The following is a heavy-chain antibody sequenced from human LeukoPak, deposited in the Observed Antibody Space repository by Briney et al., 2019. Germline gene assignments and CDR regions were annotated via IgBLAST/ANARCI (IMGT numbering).Heavy chain of an antibody. V-gene: IGHV4-4*07. J-gene: IGHJ6*03. CDR2: IYKSGST. Sequence: PSETLSLTCTVSGESINPYYWNWIRQPAGKGLEWIGHIYKSGSTNYNPSLKSRVTMSLDTSKNQFSLKLRSVTAADTAVYFCARSFLDYMDVWGKGTTVTVPS. D-gene: IGHD2/OR15-2a*01. CDR3: ARSFLDYMDV. CDR1: GESINPYY.